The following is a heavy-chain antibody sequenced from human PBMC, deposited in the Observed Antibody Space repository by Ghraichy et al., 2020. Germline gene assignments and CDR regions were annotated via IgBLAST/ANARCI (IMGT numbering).Heavy chain of an antibody. V-gene: IGHV4-34*01. D-gene: IGHD2-2*01. CDR2: INHSGST. CDR3: ARGLGYCSSTYCYNWFDP. CDR1: GGSFSGYY. J-gene: IGHJ5*02. Sequence: SETLSLTCAVYGGSFSGYYWSWIRQPPGKGLEWIGEINHSGSTNYNPSIKSRLTVSVDTSKNQFSLKLSSVAAADTAIYYCARGLGYCSSTYCYNWFDPWGQGTLVTVSS.